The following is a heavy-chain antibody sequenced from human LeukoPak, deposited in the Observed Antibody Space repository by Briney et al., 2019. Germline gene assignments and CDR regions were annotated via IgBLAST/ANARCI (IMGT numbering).Heavy chain of an antibody. CDR3: ARRGVGY. Sequence: GGSLRLSCAASGFNFSSYWKSWVRQAPGKGLEWVANIKQDGSEKYYVDSVKGRFTISRDNAKNSLYLQMNSLRAEDAAVYYCARRGVGYWGQGTLVTVSS. CDR1: GFNFSSYW. CDR2: IKQDGSEK. J-gene: IGHJ4*02. V-gene: IGHV3-7*03. D-gene: IGHD1-26*01.